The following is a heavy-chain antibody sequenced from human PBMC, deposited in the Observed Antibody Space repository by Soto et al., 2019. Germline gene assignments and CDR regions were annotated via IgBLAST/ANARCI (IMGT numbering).Heavy chain of an antibody. CDR1: GYTFTSYG. CDR2: NIAYNGTT. D-gene: IGHD1-1*01. J-gene: IGHJ6*02. Sequence: AASVKVSCKASGYTFTSYGIRWERQAPGQGLERKGWNIAYNGTTNYAQSLQGRVTMTTDTSTSTAYMELRSLRSDDTAVYYCAREGTAAPRWNYYYYCGMDVWGQGTTVTVSS. CDR3: AREGTAAPRWNYYYYCGMDV. V-gene: IGHV1-18*01.